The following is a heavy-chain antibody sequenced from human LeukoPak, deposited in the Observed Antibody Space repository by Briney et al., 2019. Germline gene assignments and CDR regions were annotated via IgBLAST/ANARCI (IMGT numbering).Heavy chain of an antibody. CDR1: GGSISSYY. J-gene: IGHJ4*02. V-gene: IGHV4-59*01. D-gene: IGHD3-9*01. CDR3: AGSRDILTGYDY. Sequence: SETLSLTCTVSGGSISSYYWSWIRQPPGKGLEWIGYIYYSGSTNYNPSLKSRVTISVDTSKNQFSLKLSSVTAADTAVYYCAGSRDILTGYDYWGQGTLVTVSS. CDR2: IYYSGST.